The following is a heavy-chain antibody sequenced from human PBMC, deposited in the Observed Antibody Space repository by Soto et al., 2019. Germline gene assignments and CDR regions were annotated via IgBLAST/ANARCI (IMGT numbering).Heavy chain of an antibody. D-gene: IGHD2-2*01. Sequence: QGQRGQSGAEVKKPGDSVKFSCKASGYTLTSSVISCVRQAAGQVLEWMGWISAYNGNTNYAQKLKGRVTMTTDTPTSTAYMELRSLRYDGTAVYYCARDDVVVPAAMCFDPWGQGPLVTVSS. CDR1: GYTLTSSV. CDR2: ISAYNGNT. V-gene: IGHV1-18*01. J-gene: IGHJ5*02. CDR3: ARDDVVVPAAMCFDP.